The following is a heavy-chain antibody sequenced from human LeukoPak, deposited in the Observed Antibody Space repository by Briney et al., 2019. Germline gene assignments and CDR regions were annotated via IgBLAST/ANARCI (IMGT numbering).Heavy chain of an antibody. J-gene: IGHJ4*02. CDR2: INAGTGNT. Sequence: VASVKVSCKASGYTFSNYAMQWVRQAPRQGLEWMGWINAGTGNTKYSQKFQGRVTITRDTSASTAYMDLSNLRSEDTAVYYCARGLWVGHSLTYYFDSWGQGTLVTVSS. CDR1: GYTFSNYA. CDR3: ARGLWVGHSLTYYFDS. D-gene: IGHD5-12*01. V-gene: IGHV1-3*01.